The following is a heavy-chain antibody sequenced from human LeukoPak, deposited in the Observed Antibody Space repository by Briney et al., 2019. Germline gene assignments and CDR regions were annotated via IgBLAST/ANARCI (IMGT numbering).Heavy chain of an antibody. V-gene: IGHV1-18*01. D-gene: IGHD3-16*01. CDR3: SSGASQCLPPSYFGY. Sequence: ASAKVSCKASGYSLTDYDISWVRQAPGQGLEWMGWISPYNGNTNYAQNLQGRVTMTTDTYTSTAYMELRSLRSDDTAVYYCSSGASQCLPPSYFGYCGQGTRVTVSS. CDR1: GYSLTDYD. CDR2: ISPYNGNT. J-gene: IGHJ4*02.